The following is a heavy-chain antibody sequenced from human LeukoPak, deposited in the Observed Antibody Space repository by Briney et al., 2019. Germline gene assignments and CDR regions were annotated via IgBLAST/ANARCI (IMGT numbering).Heavy chain of an antibody. V-gene: IGHV1-46*01. CDR3: ARDAGYYYDFWSGSSRYMDV. D-gene: IGHD3-3*01. Sequence: ASVKVSCKASGYSFSSYYMHWVRQAPGQGLEWMGIINPSGGSTSYAQKFQGRVTMTRDMSTSTVYMELSSLRSEDTAVYYCARDAGYYYDFWSGSSRYMDVWGKGTTVTVSS. CDR2: INPSGGST. J-gene: IGHJ6*03. CDR1: GYSFSSYY.